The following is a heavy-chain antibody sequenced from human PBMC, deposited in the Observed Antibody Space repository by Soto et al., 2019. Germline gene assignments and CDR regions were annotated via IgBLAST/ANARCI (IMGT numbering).Heavy chain of an antibody. Sequence: GGSLRLSCAASGFTFSSYAMHWVRQAPGKGLEWVAVISYDGSNKYYADSVKGRFTISRDNSKNTLYLQMNSLRAEDTAVYYCARDGTRITGRYDFWSGYFAGPLIDYWGQGTLVTVSS. CDR3: ARDGTRITGRYDFWSGYFAGPLIDY. CDR1: GFTFSSYA. J-gene: IGHJ4*02. CDR2: ISYDGSNK. V-gene: IGHV3-30-3*01. D-gene: IGHD3-3*01.